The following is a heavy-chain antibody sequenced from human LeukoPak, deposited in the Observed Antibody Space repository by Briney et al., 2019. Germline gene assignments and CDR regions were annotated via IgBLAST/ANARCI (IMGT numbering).Heavy chain of an antibody. CDR3: AHITYYYDSSGPN. CDR2: ISGSGGST. V-gene: IGHV3-23*01. D-gene: IGHD3-22*01. Sequence: PGGSLRLSCAASGFTFSSYSMNWVRRAPGKGLDWVSAISGSGGSTYYADSVKGRFTISRDNSKNTLYLQMNSLRAEDTAVYYCAHITYYYDSSGPNWGQGTLVTVSS. J-gene: IGHJ4*02. CDR1: GFTFSSYS.